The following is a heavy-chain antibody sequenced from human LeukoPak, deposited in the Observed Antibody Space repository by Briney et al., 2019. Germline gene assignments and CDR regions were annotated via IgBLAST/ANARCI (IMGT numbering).Heavy chain of an antibody. D-gene: IGHD1-26*01. J-gene: IGHJ4*02. CDR1: GFTFSSYN. Sequence: PGGSLRLSCAASGFTFSSYNMNWVRQAPGKGLEWVSFISSSSNSIYYADSVKGRFTISRDNAKNSLYLHMNSLRAEDTAVYYCARDLGGSYLLYWGQGTLVTVSS. V-gene: IGHV3-21*01. CDR3: ARDLGGSYLLY. CDR2: ISSSSNSI.